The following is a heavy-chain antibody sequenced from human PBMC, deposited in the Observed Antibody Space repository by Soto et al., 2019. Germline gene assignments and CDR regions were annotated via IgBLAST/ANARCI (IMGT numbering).Heavy chain of an antibody. Sequence: WVRQAPGKGLDWGAVISYDGSNKYYADSVKGRFTISRDNYKNTLYLQMNSLRAEDTAVYYCSRDPVLNYYFFIQEEAGIRDL. J-gene: IGHJ2*01. V-gene: IGHV3-30-3*01. CDR2: ISYDGSNK. CDR3: SRDPVLNYYFFIQEEAGIRDL. D-gene: IGHD3-3*01.